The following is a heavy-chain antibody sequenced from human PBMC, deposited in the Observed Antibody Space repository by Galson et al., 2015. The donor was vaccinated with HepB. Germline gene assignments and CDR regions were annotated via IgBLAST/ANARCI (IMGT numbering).Heavy chain of an antibody. V-gene: IGHV1-69*13. CDR3: ARDVYYDSSGRFDY. Sequence: SVKVSCKASGGTFSRYAISWVRQAPGQGLEWMGGIIPIFGTANYAQKFQGRVTITADESTSTAYMELSSLRSEDTAVYYCARDVYYDSSGRFDYWGQGTLVTVSS. J-gene: IGHJ4*02. CDR1: GGTFSRYA. CDR2: IIPIFGTA. D-gene: IGHD3-22*01.